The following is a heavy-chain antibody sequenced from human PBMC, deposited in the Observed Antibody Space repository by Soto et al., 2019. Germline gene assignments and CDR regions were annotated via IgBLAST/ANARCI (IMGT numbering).Heavy chain of an antibody. V-gene: IGHV4-39*01. CDR1: GDSISSSNYH. J-gene: IGHJ3*02. D-gene: IGHD3-3*02. Sequence: LSGTCTVSGDSISSSNYHWGWTRQPPGKGLEYIGSVYYGGAIFYSGNIYYNPSLKSRVTISVDTSKNQFSLRLSSVTAADTGVYYCVRYDRINMKPYSPEGFHIWGQGTMVTVSS. CDR3: VRYDRINMKPYSPEGFHI. CDR2: VYYGGAIFYSGNI.